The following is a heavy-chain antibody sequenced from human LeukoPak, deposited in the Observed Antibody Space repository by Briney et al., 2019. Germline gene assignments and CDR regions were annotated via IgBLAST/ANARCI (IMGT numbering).Heavy chain of an antibody. CDR1: GYTFTSYD. J-gene: IGHJ3*02. D-gene: IGHD4-17*01. Sequence: ASVKVSCKASGYTFTSYDINWVRQATGQGPEWMGWMNPNSGNTGYAQKFQGRVTMTRSTSISTAYMELSSLRSEDTAVYYCATASTVTTERGSVVRAFDIWGQGTMVTVSS. V-gene: IGHV1-8*01. CDR2: MNPNSGNT. CDR3: ATASTVTTERGSVVRAFDI.